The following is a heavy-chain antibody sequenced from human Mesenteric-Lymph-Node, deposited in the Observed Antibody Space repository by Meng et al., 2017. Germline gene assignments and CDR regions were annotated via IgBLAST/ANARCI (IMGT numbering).Heavy chain of an antibody. D-gene: IGHD5-12*01. CDR2: INYTGGS. Sequence: GSLRLSCAVNGVSLSGHYWSWIRQPPGKGLEWIGEINYTGGSNNNPSLKSRVRISVDTSKNHFSLSLSAVTAADTAVYYCARGRGGYDPHAFDIWGQGTMVTVSS. CDR1: GVSLSGHY. J-gene: IGHJ3*02. CDR3: ARGRGGYDPHAFDI. V-gene: IGHV4-34*01.